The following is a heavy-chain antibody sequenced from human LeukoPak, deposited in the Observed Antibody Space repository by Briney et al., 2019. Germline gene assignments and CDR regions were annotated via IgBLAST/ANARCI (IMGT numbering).Heavy chain of an antibody. V-gene: IGHV3-23*01. CDR3: ARDLGWGAFDA. D-gene: IGHD6-19*01. CDR2: ITPSGSIS. CDR1: GFRFSGHG. Sequence: GGTLRLSCAASGFRFSGHGINWVRQAPGKGLEWVSGITPSGSISYYADSVKGRFTMSRDNSKNTVSLHMNSLRAEDTALYYCARDLGWGAFDAWGQGTLVIVSS. J-gene: IGHJ5*02.